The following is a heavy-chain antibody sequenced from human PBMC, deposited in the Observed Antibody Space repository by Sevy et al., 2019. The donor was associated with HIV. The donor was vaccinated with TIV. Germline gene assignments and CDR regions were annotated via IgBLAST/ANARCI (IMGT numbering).Heavy chain of an antibody. V-gene: IGHV3-7*01. Sequence: GGSLRLSCEVSGFNFRSYWMSWVRQAPGKGLEWVANIKHDGSEQYYLDSVKGRFTVSRDNGNNSLYLQMTSLRVDDAAVYYCARERQEEDKSGAKFDYWGRGTLVTVSS. J-gene: IGHJ4*02. CDR3: ARERQEEDKSGAKFDY. CDR1: GFNFRSYW. D-gene: IGHD3-10*01. CDR2: IKHDGSEQ.